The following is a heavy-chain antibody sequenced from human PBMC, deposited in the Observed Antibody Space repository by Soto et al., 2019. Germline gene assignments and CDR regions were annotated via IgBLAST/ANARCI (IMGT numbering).Heavy chain of an antibody. Sequence: QITLKESGPTLVKPTQTLTLTCTFSGFSLSTSGVGVGWIRQPPGKALEWLALIFWNDDKRYSPSLKSRLNITKDTSKKQVVLTMTNMDPVHTATYYCAHVDGYCTSTNCYGSDSGMDVWGQCTTVTVSS. CDR3: AHVDGYCTSTNCYGSDSGMDV. J-gene: IGHJ6*02. V-gene: IGHV2-5*01. CDR2: IFWNDDK. CDR1: GFSLSTSGVG. D-gene: IGHD2-2*03.